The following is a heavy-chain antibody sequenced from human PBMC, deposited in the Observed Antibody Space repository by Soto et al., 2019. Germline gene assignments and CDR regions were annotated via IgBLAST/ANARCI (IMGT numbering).Heavy chain of an antibody. CDR1: GDPISSDY. V-gene: IGHV4-59*01. Sequence: SETLSLTCTVSGDPISSDYWSWIRQPPGKGLEWIGYIHYSGSTNYNASLKSRVTISIDTSRTRLFLKLNSVTAADTAVYYCARDREVTTPYYYTMDVWGQGTTVTVSS. J-gene: IGHJ6*02. CDR2: IHYSGST. D-gene: IGHD1-1*01. CDR3: ARDREVTTPYYYTMDV.